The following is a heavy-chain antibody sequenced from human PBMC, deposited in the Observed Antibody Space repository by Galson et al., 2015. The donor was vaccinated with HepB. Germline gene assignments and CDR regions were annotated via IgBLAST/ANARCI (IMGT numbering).Heavy chain of an antibody. Sequence: SLRLSCAASDFAFSAYTMHWVRQAPGKGLEWVAAITYDGGTQYYADSVRGRFTISRDNSESTLNLQMNSLRVEDTAVYYCVRDVIGTFAFDIWGQGTTVTVSS. CDR3: VRDVIGTFAFDI. CDR2: ITYDGGTQ. D-gene: IGHD2/OR15-2a*01. V-gene: IGHV3-30-3*01. CDR1: DFAFSAYT. J-gene: IGHJ3*02.